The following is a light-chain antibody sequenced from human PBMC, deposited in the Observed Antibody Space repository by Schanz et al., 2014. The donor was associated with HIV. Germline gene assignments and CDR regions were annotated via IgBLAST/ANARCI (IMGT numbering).Light chain of an antibody. CDR3: AAWDDSLNGVV. CDR2: NTH. J-gene: IGLJ2*01. V-gene: IGLV1-44*01. CDR1: TSNVGSRS. Sequence: QSVLTQPPSASGTPGQRVTISCSGSTSNVGSRSVDWYQQFPGAAPKLLIYNTHLRPSGVTDRFSASKSGTSASLAISGLRCEDETDYYCAAWDDSLNGVVFGGGTKLTVL.